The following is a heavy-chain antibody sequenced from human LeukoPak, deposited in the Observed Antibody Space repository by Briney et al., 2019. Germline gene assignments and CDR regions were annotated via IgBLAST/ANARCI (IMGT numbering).Heavy chain of an antibody. J-gene: IGHJ4*02. V-gene: IGHV4-34*01. CDR1: GGSFSGYY. CDR2: INHSGST. D-gene: IGHD2-2*02. Sequence: SETLSLTCAVYGGSFSGYYWSWIRQPPGKGLEWIGEINHSGSTNYNPSLKSRVTISVDTSKNQLSLKLSSVTAADTAVYYCARGLYCSSTSCYMDYWGQGTLVTVSS. CDR3: ARGLYCSSTSCYMDY.